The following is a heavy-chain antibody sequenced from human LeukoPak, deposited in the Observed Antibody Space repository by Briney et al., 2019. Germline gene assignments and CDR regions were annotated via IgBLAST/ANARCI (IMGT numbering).Heavy chain of an antibody. CDR2: IWYDGSNK. D-gene: IGHD3-9*01. Sequence: GGSLRLSCAASGFTFSSYGMHWVRQAPGKGLEWVAVIWYDGSNKYYADSVKGRFTISRDNSKNTLYLQMNSLRAEDTAVYYCAREGSNYDILTGYGMDVWGQGTTVTVSS. CDR1: GFTFSSYG. V-gene: IGHV3-33*01. CDR3: AREGSNYDILTGYGMDV. J-gene: IGHJ6*02.